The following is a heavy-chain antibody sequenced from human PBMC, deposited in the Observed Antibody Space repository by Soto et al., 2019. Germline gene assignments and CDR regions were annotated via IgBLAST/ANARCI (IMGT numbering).Heavy chain of an antibody. CDR2: MSGSSSTT. D-gene: IGHD1-7*01. J-gene: IGHJ4*02. CDR3: AKTQERELPRVIDF. CDR1: GLTFSNYA. V-gene: IGHV3-23*01. Sequence: GGSLRLSCATSGLTFSNYAMSWVRQAPGGGLEWVSSMSGSSSTTYYADSVKGRFTISRDRSKNTLYLQMSSLGAEDTALYYCAKTQERELPRVIDFWGQGTLVTVSS.